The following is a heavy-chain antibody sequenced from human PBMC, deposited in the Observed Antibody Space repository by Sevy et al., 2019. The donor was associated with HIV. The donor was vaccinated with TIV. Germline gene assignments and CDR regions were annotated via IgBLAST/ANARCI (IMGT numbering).Heavy chain of an antibody. V-gene: IGHV3-23*01. D-gene: IGHD2-8*01. CDR2: LSFGCGEI. J-gene: IGHJ4*02. CDR3: AREGCTKPHDY. Sequence: GGSLRLSCAASGFTFSKYSMSWVRQPPGKGLEWVSTLSFGCGEINYADSVKGRFTISRENSKSSAYLQMNNLRPEDTAVYYCAREGCTKPHDYWGQGTLVTVSS. CDR1: GFTFSKYS.